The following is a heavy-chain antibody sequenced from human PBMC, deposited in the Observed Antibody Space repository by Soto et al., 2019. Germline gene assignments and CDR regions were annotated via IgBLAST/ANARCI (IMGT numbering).Heavy chain of an antibody. Sequence: SETLSLTCTVSRGSISSGTNYWAWFRQPPGKGLEWIANIYYSGSTFYNPSLKSRVTISLDTSKNQFSLKLRSVTAVDTAVYYCARHEAGWYFDSWGQGTLVTVSS. CDR3: ARHEAGWYFDS. J-gene: IGHJ4*02. CDR2: IYYSGST. V-gene: IGHV4-39*01. D-gene: IGHD6-25*01. CDR1: RGSISSGTNY.